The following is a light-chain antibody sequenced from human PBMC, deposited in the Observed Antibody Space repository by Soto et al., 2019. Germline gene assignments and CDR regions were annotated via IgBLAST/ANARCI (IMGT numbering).Light chain of an antibody. V-gene: IGLV1-40*01. CDR3: QSYDSSLSALYV. J-gene: IGLJ1*01. CDR2: GNS. CDR1: SSNIGAGYD. Sequence: QSVLTQPPSVSGAPGQRVTISCTGSSSNIGAGYDVHWYQQLPGTAPKLLIYGNSNRPSGGPDRCSGSKSGTSASLAITGLQAEDEADYYCQSYDSSLSALYVFGTGTKLTVL.